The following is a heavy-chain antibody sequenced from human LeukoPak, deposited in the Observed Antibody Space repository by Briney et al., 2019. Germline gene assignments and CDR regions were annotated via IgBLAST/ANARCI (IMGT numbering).Heavy chain of an antibody. V-gene: IGHV4-59*01. CDR1: VGSISSYY. Sequence: KPSETLSLTCTVSVGSISSYYRSWIRQPPGKGLEWIGYIYYSGSTNYNPSLKSRVTISVDTPKNQFSLKLSSVTAADAAVYYCARAHSSGYFPFDYWGQGTLVTVSS. CDR3: ARAHSSGYFPFDY. D-gene: IGHD3-22*01. J-gene: IGHJ4*02. CDR2: IYYSGST.